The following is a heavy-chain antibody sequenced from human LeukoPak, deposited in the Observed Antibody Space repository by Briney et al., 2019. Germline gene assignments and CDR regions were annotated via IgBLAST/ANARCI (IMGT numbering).Heavy chain of an antibody. D-gene: IGHD2-2*01. CDR3: ARDLVDGGTTTGSDY. V-gene: IGHV1-18*01. J-gene: IGHJ4*02. CDR1: GYTFTNYG. CDR2: ISAYNGNT. Sequence: GASVKVSCKASGYTFTNYGISWVRQAPGQGLEWMGWISAYNGNTNHAQKLQGRVTMTTDTSTSTAYMELRSLRSDDTAVYYCARDLVDGGTTTGSDYWGQGTLVTVSS.